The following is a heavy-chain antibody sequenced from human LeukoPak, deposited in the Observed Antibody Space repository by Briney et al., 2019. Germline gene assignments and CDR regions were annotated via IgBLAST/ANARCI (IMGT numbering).Heavy chain of an antibody. Sequence: GASVKVSCKASGYTFTSYDINWVRQATGQGLEWMGWMNPNSGNTGYAQKFQGRVTITRNTSISTAYMELSSLRSEDTAVYYCARCYRDDAFDIWGQGTMVTVSS. CDR2: MNPNSGNT. V-gene: IGHV1-8*03. CDR3: ARCYRDDAFDI. CDR1: GYTFTSYD. D-gene: IGHD1-14*01. J-gene: IGHJ3*02.